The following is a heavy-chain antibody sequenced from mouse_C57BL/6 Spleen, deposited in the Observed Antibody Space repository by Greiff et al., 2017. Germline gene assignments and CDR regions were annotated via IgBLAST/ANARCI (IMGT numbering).Heavy chain of an antibody. CDR3: ARAGYYGYFDV. CDR2: ISYDGSN. Sequence: EVQLQQSGPGLVKPSQSLSLTCSVTGYSITSCYYWNWIRQFPGNKLEWMGYISYDGSNNYNPSLKNRISITRDTSKNQFFLKLNSVTTEDTATYYCARAGYYGYFDVWGTGTTVTVSS. D-gene: IGHD2-2*01. CDR1: GYSITSCYY. V-gene: IGHV3-6*01. J-gene: IGHJ1*03.